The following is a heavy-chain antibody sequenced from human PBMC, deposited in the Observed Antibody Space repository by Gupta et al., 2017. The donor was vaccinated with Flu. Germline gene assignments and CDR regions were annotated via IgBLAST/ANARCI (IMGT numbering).Heavy chain of an antibody. CDR1: GYTFTSYN. V-gene: IGHV1-8*02. CDR3: AKREGSGYSLDY. CDR2: MNPNSGNT. Sequence: QEQLVQSGAEVQKPGSSVKVSCKASGYTFTSYNINWVRQATGQGLEWMGWMNPNSGNTGYAQKFQGRVTMTRNTSISTAYMELSSLRSDDTAVYYCAKREGSGYSLDYWGQGTLVTGSS. D-gene: IGHD3-22*01. J-gene: IGHJ4*02.